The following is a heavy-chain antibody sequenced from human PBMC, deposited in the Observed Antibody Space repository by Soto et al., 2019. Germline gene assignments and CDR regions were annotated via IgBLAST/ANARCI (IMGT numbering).Heavy chain of an antibody. V-gene: IGHV3-23*01. Sequence: EVQLLESGGGLVQPGGSLRLSCAASRFTFSSYAMSWVRQAPGKGLEWVSVISGSGDSTYYADSVKGRFTISRDNSKNTLYLQMNSLRAEDTAVYYCAKRSSSWVFDYWGQGTLVTVSS. CDR3: AKRSSSWVFDY. J-gene: IGHJ4*02. D-gene: IGHD6-13*01. CDR2: ISGSGDST. CDR1: RFTFSSYA.